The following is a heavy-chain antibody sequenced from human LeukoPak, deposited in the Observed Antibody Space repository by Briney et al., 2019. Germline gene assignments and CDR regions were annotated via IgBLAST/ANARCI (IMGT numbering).Heavy chain of an antibody. CDR2: IDPNTGGT. D-gene: IGHD1-26*01. Sequence: ASVKVSCKASGYTFTGYYMHWVRQAPGQGLEWVGRIDPNTGGTKSAKNFQGRVTMTRDTSISTAYMALSGLRSDDTAVYYCASLYDIVGTTVDYWGQGTLVTVSS. CDR3: ASLYDIVGTTVDY. CDR1: GYTFTGYY. J-gene: IGHJ4*02. V-gene: IGHV1-2*06.